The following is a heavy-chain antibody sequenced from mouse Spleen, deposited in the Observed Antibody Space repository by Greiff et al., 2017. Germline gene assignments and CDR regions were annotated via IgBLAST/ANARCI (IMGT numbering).Heavy chain of an antibody. Sequence: VQLKESGPGLVKPSQSLSLTCSVTGYSITSGYYWNWIRQFPGNKLEWMGYISYDGSNNYNPSLKNRISITRDTSKNQFFLKLNSVTTEDTATYYCARQIYYGNYGAMDYWGQGTSVTVSS. CDR2: ISYDGSN. CDR1: GYSITSGYY. J-gene: IGHJ4*01. V-gene: IGHV3-6*01. CDR3: ARQIYYGNYGAMDY. D-gene: IGHD2-1*01.